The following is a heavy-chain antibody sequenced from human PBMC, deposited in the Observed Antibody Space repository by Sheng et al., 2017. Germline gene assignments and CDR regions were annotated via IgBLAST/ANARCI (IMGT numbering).Heavy chain of an antibody. J-gene: IGHJ4*02. CDR2: IYYSGST. D-gene: IGHD3-3*01. V-gene: IGHV4-39*07. CDR3: ARDRYDFWSGYSRGGYFDY. CDR1: GGSISSSSYY. Sequence: QLQLQESGPGLVKPSETLSLTCTVSGGSISSSSYYWGWIRQPPGKGLEWIGSIYYSGSTYYNPSLKSRVTISVDTSKNQFSLKLSSVTAADTAVYYCARDRYDFWSGYSRGGYFDYWGQGTLVTVSS.